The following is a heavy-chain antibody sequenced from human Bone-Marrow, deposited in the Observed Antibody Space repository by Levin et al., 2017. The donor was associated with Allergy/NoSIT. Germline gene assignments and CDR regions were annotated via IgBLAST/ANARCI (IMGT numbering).Heavy chain of an antibody. J-gene: IGHJ1*01. CDR1: GYTFTSYD. CDR2: MNPNSGNT. V-gene: IGHV1-8*01. D-gene: IGHD3-3*01. Sequence: GASVKVSCKASGYTFTSYDINWVRQATGQGLEWMGWMNPNSGNTGYAQKFQGRVTMTRNTSISTAYMELSSLRSEDTAVYYCARGLKDYDFWSGYYREYFQHWGQGTLVTVSS. CDR3: ARGLKDYDFWSGYYREYFQH.